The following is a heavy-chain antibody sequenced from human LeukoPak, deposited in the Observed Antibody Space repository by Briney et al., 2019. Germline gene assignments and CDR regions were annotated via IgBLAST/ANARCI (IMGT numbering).Heavy chain of an antibody. CDR2: IYYGGSA. D-gene: IGHD1-7*01. Sequence: SETLFLTCTVSGGSMSSSSYYWGWLRQPPGKGLEWVGSIYYGGSAYYNPSLESRLAISVDTSMNQFSLKLNSVTAADTAVYYCGTLRYNWNYYFESWGQGTLVTVSS. J-gene: IGHJ4*02. CDR1: GGSMSSSSYY. CDR3: GTLRYNWNYYFES. V-gene: IGHV4-39*01.